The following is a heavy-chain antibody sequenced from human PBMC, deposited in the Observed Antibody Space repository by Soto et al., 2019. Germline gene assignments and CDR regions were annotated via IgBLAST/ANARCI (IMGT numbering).Heavy chain of an antibody. J-gene: IGHJ4*02. CDR3: ARDDSGWFSFDY. D-gene: IGHD6-19*01. CDR2: ISSSSSYI. V-gene: IGHV3-21*01. Sequence: EVQLVESGGGLVKPGGSLRLSCAASGSTFSSYSMNWVRQAPGKGLEWVSSISSSSSYIYYADSVKGRFTISRDNAKNSLYLQMNSLRAEDTAVYYCARDDSGWFSFDYWGQGTLVTVSS. CDR1: GSTFSSYS.